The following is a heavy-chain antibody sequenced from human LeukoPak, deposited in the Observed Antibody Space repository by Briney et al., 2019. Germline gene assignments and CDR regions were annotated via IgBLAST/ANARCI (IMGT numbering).Heavy chain of an antibody. CDR2: INPNSGGT. CDR1: GYTFTDYY. Sequence: GASVKVSCKASGYTFTDYYMHWVRQAPGQGLEWMGGINPNSGGTNYAQKFQGRVTMTRDTSISTAYMELSRLRSDDTAVYYCARYYYDSSGYLYWGQGTLVTVSS. J-gene: IGHJ4*02. CDR3: ARYYYDSSGYLY. V-gene: IGHV1-2*02. D-gene: IGHD3-22*01.